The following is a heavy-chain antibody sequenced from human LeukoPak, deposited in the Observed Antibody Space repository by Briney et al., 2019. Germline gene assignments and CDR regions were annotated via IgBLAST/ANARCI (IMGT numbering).Heavy chain of an antibody. Sequence: GGSLRLSCAASGFTFSSYGMHWVRQAPGKGLEWVAVISYDGSNKYYADSVKGRFTISRDNSKNTLYLQMDSLRAEDTAVYYCAKDDRILAVAADGLDYWGQGTLVTVSS. D-gene: IGHD6-19*01. CDR2: ISYDGSNK. V-gene: IGHV3-30*18. CDR3: AKDDRILAVAADGLDY. CDR1: GFTFSSYG. J-gene: IGHJ4*02.